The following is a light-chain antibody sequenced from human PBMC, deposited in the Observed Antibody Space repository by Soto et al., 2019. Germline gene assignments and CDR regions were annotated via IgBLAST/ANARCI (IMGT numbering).Light chain of an antibody. Sequence: DIPMTQSPSSLSASVGDRVTITCRASQSISSYLNWYQQKPGKAPKFLIYAASSLQSGVPSRFSGSASVTDFTLTISSLQPEDFATYYCQQRGHAFGQGTKLEIK. V-gene: IGKV1-39*01. CDR1: QSISSY. CDR3: QQRGHA. CDR2: AAS. J-gene: IGKJ2*01.